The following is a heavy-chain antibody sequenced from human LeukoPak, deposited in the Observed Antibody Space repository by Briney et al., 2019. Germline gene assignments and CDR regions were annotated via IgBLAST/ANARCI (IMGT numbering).Heavy chain of an antibody. CDR2: ISYDGSDK. CDR3: ARDYPADY. J-gene: IGHJ4*02. V-gene: IGHV3-30-3*01. CDR1: GFTFSSYA. Sequence: PGRSLRLSCAASGFTFSSYAMHWVRQAPGKGLEWVAVISYDGSDKKYADSVEGRFTISRDNSKDTLYLQMHSLGVEDTAVYYCARDYPADYWGQGTLVTVSS.